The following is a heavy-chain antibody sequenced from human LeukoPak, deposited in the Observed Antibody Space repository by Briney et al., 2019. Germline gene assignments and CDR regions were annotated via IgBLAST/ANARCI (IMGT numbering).Heavy chain of an antibody. Sequence: LVASVKVSCRVSGYTLTELSMHWVRQAPGKGLEWMGGFDPEDGETIYAQKFQGRVTMTEDTSTDTAYMELGSLRSEDTAVYYCAMHLERAGYWFDPWGQGTLVTVSS. CDR3: AMHLERAGYWFDP. CDR2: FDPEDGET. V-gene: IGHV1-24*01. D-gene: IGHD1-1*01. J-gene: IGHJ5*02. CDR1: GYTLTELS.